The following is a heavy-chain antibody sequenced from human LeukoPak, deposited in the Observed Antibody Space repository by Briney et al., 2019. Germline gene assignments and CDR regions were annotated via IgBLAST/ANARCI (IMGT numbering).Heavy chain of an antibody. CDR1: GGSMSSYY. J-gene: IGHJ4*02. Sequence: SETLSLTCTVSGGSMSSYYWSWIRQPPGKGLEWIGNIYYSGSTNYNPSLKSRVTISVDTSKNQFSLKLSSVTAADTAVYYCARQSISYGDPGYFDYWGQGTLVTVSS. CDR2: IYYSGST. CDR3: ARQSISYGDPGYFDY. D-gene: IGHD4-17*01. V-gene: IGHV4-59*01.